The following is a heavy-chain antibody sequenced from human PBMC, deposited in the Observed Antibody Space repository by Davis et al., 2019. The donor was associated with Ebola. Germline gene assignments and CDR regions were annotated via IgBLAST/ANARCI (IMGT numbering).Heavy chain of an antibody. Sequence: GESLKISCAASGFTFSSYAMSWVRQAPGKGLEWVSSISSSSSYIYYADSVKGRFTISRDNAKNSLYLQMNSLRAEDTAVYYCAKKEAAGSLIFDYWGQGTLVTVSS. CDR2: ISSSSSYI. V-gene: IGHV3-21*04. D-gene: IGHD6-13*01. CDR1: GFTFSSYA. J-gene: IGHJ4*02. CDR3: AKKEAAGSLIFDY.